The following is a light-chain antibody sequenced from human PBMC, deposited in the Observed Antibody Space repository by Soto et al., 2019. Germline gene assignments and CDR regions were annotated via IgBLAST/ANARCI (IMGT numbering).Light chain of an antibody. Sequence: DIQMTQSPSTLSGSVGDRVTITCRASQTISSWLAWYQKTPGRAPKVLIYAASSLQSGVPSRFSGSGSGTDFTLTISSLQPEDFATYYCQQSYIMPLSFGGGTKVDIK. J-gene: IGKJ4*01. CDR3: QQSYIMPLS. CDR1: QTISSW. CDR2: AAS. V-gene: IGKV1-39*01.